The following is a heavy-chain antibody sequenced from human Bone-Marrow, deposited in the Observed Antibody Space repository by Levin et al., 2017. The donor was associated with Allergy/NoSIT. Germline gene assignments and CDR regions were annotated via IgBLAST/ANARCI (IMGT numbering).Heavy chain of an antibody. CDR3: AREDIVVVVASSDILNYFDY. CDR2: INSDGSST. V-gene: IGHV3-74*01. CDR1: GFTFSSYW. Sequence: SCAASGFTFSSYWMHWVRQAPGKGLVWVSRINSDGSSTSYADSVKGRFTISRDNAKNTLYLQMNSLRAEDTAVYYCAREDIVVVVASSDILNYFDYWGQGTLVTVSS. J-gene: IGHJ4*02. D-gene: IGHD2-15*01.